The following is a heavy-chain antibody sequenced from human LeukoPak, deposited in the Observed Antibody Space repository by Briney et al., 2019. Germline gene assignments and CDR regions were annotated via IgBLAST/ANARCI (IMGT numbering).Heavy chain of an antibody. D-gene: IGHD2-15*01. Sequence: GESLKISCKGSGYSFPRYWIGWVRQMPGKGLEWMGIIYPGDSDTRYSPSFQGQVTISADKSISTAYLQWSSLKASDTAMYYCASGYCSGGSCYWAFDYWGQGTLVTVSS. CDR1: GYSFPRYW. CDR2: IYPGDSDT. V-gene: IGHV5-51*01. J-gene: IGHJ4*02. CDR3: ASGYCSGGSCYWAFDY.